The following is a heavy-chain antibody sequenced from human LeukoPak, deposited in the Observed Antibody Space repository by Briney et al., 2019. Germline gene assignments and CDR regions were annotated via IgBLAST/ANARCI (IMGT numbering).Heavy chain of an antibody. CDR2: MYYSGSS. J-gene: IGHJ5*02. CDR3: ARPYYYDSRIDP. Sequence: PSETLSLTCTVSGGSISSGDYYWSWIRQPPGKGLEWMAYMYYSGSSYYNPSLKSRVTMSADTSKNQLSLKLSSVTAADTAVYYCARPYYYDSRIDPGGQGILVTVSS. CDR1: GGSISSGDYY. V-gene: IGHV4-30-4*01. D-gene: IGHD3-22*01.